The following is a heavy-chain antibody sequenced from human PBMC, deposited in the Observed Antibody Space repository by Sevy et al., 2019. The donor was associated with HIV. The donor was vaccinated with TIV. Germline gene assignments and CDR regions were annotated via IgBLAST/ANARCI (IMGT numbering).Heavy chain of an antibody. CDR3: GRAQYCRGDGSCYVYPFDS. D-gene: IGHD2-15*01. Sequence: GESLKISCAASGFTLSDYVIHWVRQTPGKGLEWVAMISYDGTNRYFAGSVHGRFTISRDSSKNTVYLQMNNLRVNVTATYYYGRAQYCRGDGSCYVYPFDSWGQGAPVTVSS. J-gene: IGHJ4*02. CDR1: GFTLSDYV. V-gene: IGHV3-30-3*01. CDR2: ISYDGTNR.